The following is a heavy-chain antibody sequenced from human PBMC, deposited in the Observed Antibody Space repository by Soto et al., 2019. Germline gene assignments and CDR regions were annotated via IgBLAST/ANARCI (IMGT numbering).Heavy chain of an antibody. CDR1: GYSFTSYA. D-gene: IGHD2-2*01. CDR3: ARGVENIVVVLDVFGYYGMDV. V-gene: IGHV1-3*01. CDR2: INAGNGNT. Sequence: QVQLVQSGAEVKKPGASVKVSCKASGYSFTSYAIYWVRQAPGQRLEWMGWINAGNGNTKYSQKLQGRVTFTGDTYASTVHMELSSLRSEDTAVYFCARGVENIVVVLDVFGYYGMDVWGQGTTVTVSS. J-gene: IGHJ6*02.